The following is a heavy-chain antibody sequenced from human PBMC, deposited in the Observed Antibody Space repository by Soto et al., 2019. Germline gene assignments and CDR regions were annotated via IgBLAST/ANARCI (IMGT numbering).Heavy chain of an antibody. V-gene: IGHV3-23*01. CDR3: AKYSSGWYDESYFDY. Sequence: EVQLLESGGGLVQPGGSLRLSCAASEFTFRTFAMSWLRQAPGKGLEWVSSISSSGHTTHYADSVRGRFTISRDNSKNTLYLQMNSLRAEDTAVYFCAKYSSGWYDESYFDYWGQGTRILVTVSS. D-gene: IGHD6-19*01. CDR2: ISSSGHTT. J-gene: IGHJ4*02. CDR1: EFTFRTFA.